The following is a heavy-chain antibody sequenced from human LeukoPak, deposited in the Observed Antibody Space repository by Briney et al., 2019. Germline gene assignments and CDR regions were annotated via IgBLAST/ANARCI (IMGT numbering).Heavy chain of an antibody. V-gene: IGHV4-34*01. D-gene: IGHD1-26*01. Sequence: SETLSLTCAVYGGSFSGYYWSWIRQPPGKGLEWIGEINHSGSTNYNPSLKSRVTISVDTSKNQFSLKLSSVTAADTAVYYCPRGIVGAPDYWGQGTLVTVSS. J-gene: IGHJ4*02. CDR1: GGSFSGYY. CDR3: PRGIVGAPDY. CDR2: INHSGST.